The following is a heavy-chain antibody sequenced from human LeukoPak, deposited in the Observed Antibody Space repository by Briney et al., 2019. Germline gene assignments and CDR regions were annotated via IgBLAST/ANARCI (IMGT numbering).Heavy chain of an antibody. CDR2: ISGNAGST. Sequence: GGSLRLSCAASGFTLSSYAMSWVRQAPGKGLEWVSLISGNAGSTYYADSAKGRFTISRDNAKNSLYLQMNSLRAEDTAVYYCARDREAYCGGDCKYYYYGMDVWGQGTTVTVSS. V-gene: IGHV3-23*01. CDR3: ARDREAYCGGDCKYYYYGMDV. D-gene: IGHD2-21*02. J-gene: IGHJ6*02. CDR1: GFTLSSYA.